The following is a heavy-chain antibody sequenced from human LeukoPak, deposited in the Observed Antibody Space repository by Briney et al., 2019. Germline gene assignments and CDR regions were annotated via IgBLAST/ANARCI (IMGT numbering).Heavy chain of an antibody. CDR2: INHSGST. D-gene: IGHD3-10*01. Sequence: SETLSLTCAVYGGSFSGYYWSWIRQPPGKGLEWIGEINHSGSTNYNPSLKSRVTISVDTSKNQFSLKLSSVTAADTAVYYCARCMTIQSTYYYYGMDVWGQGTTVTVSS. CDR1: GGSFSGYY. V-gene: IGHV4-34*01. CDR3: ARCMTIQSTYYYYGMDV. J-gene: IGHJ6*02.